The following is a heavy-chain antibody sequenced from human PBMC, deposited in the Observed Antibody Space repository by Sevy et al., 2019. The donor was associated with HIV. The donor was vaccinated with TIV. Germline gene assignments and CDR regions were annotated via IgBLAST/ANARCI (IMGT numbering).Heavy chain of an antibody. D-gene: IGHD3-16*02. V-gene: IGHV1-18*04. CDR3: ARLELSVSGRYGNGMDV. CDR2: ISSYNGDT. J-gene: IGHJ6*02. Sequence: ASVKVSCKASGYTFMTYGISWVRHAPGQGLEWMGWISSYNGDTNYEQKLQGRVTMTTDTSTSTGYMELRSLRSDDTAVYYCARLELSVSGRYGNGMDVWGQGTTVTVSS. CDR1: GYTFMTYG.